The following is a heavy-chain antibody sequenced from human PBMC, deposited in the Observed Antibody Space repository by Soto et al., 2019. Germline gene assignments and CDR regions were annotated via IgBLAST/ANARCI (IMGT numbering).Heavy chain of an antibody. V-gene: IGHV3-23*01. Sequence: PXGSLRLSCAPAGFTFTSYAMSWVRTAPGRGLEWVASISGTGGSTYYADSVKGRFTISRDNSKNTLSLQMNSLGAEDTAKHYCAKDVVGIVVILGRAADIWGQGKMVTVSS. D-gene: IGHD3-22*01. J-gene: IGHJ3*02. CDR2: ISGTGGST. CDR3: AKDVVGIVVILGRAADI. CDR1: GFTFTSYA.